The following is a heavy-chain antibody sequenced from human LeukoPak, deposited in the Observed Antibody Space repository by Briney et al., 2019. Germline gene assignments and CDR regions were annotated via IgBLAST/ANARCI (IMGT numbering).Heavy chain of an antibody. CDR3: AKDISGYSSGWYGYYYYGMDV. Sequence: GGSLRLSCAASGFTFDDYAMHWVRQAPGRGLEWVSGISWNSGSIGYADSVKGRFTISRDNAKNSLYLQMNSLRAEDTALYYCAKDISGYSSGWYGYYYYGMDVWGQGTTVTVSS. CDR1: GFTFDDYA. CDR2: ISWNSGSI. J-gene: IGHJ6*02. V-gene: IGHV3-9*01. D-gene: IGHD6-19*01.